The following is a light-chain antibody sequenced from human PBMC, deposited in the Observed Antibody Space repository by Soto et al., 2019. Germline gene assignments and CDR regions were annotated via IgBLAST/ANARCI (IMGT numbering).Light chain of an antibody. Sequence: NFMLTQPHSVSESPGKTVTISCTHSSGSIASNYVQWYQQRPGSSPTTVNYEDNKRPSGVPDRFSGSIDSSSNPASLTISGLKTEDEADYYCQSYGSSNLNVFGSRTQLTVL. CDR1: SGSIASNY. CDR2: EDN. V-gene: IGLV6-57*01. J-gene: IGLJ6*01. CDR3: QSYGSSNLNV.